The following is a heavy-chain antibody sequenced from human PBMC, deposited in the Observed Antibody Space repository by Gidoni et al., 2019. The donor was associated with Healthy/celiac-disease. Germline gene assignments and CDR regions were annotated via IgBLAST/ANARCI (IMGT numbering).Heavy chain of an antibody. J-gene: IGHJ6*02. D-gene: IGHD6-19*01. V-gene: IGHV4-61*01. CDR1: GGSVSSGSYY. CDR3: ASGGQWLAGGMDV. Sequence: VQLQESGPGLVKPSETLSLTCTVSGGSVSSGSYYWSWIRQPPGKGLEWIGCIYYSVSTHYHPSLKSRVPISVDTSKNQFSLKLSSVTAADTAVYYCASGGQWLAGGMDVWGQGTTVTVSS. CDR2: IYYSVST.